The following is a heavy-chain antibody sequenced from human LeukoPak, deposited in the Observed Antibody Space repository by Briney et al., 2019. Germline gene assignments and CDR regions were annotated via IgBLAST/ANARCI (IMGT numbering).Heavy chain of an antibody. D-gene: IGHD2-15*01. V-gene: IGHV4-39*07. Sequence: SETLSLTCTVSGGSISSSSYYWGWIRQPPGKGLEWIGSIYYSGSTYYNPSLKSRVTISVDTSKNQFSLKLSSVTAADTAVYYCARMRSKRNCSGGSCYVASVWFDPWGQGTLVTVSA. J-gene: IGHJ5*02. CDR3: ARMRSKRNCSGGSCYVASVWFDP. CDR1: GGSISSSSYY. CDR2: IYYSGST.